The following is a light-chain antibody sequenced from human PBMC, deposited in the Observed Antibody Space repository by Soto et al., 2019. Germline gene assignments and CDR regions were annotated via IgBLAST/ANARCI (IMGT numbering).Light chain of an antibody. CDR2: AAS. Sequence: IHMTQSRSSLSASVGYRVTITCRASQSISSYLNWYQQKPGKAPKLLIYAASSLQSGVPSRFSGSGSGTDFTLTISSLQPEDFATYYCQQSYSTPRTFGQGTKVDI. CDR3: QQSYSTPRT. J-gene: IGKJ1*01. CDR1: QSISSY. V-gene: IGKV1-39*01.